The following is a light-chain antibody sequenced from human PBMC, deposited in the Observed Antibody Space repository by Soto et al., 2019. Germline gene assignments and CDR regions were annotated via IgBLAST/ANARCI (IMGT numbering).Light chain of an antibody. CDR3: QQYGSSPYT. CDR2: GAS. V-gene: IGKV3-20*01. CDR1: QSVSSSY. Sequence: EIVLTQSPGTLSLSPGERATLSCRASQSVSSSYLAWYQQKPGQAPSLLIYGASSRATRLPDRFSGSGSGTDFTLTISRLEPEDFAVYYCQQYGSSPYTFGQETKLDIK. J-gene: IGKJ2*01.